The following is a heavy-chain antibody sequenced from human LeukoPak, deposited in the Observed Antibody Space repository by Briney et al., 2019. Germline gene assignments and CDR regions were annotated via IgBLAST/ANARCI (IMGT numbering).Heavy chain of an antibody. J-gene: IGHJ5*02. CDR1: GFTFSSYW. CDR3: VPYCSSTSCYTGP. V-gene: IGHV3-30*02. Sequence: GGSLRLSCAASGFTFSSYWMHWVRQAPGKGLEWVAFIRYDGGNKYYADSVKGRFTISRDNSKNTLYLQMNSLRAEDTAVYYCVPYCSSTSCYTGPWGQGTLVTVSS. CDR2: IRYDGGNK. D-gene: IGHD2-2*02.